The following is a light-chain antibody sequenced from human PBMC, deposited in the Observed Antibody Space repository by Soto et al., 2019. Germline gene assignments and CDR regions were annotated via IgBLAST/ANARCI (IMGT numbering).Light chain of an antibody. V-gene: IGLV4-69*01. Sequence: QPVLTQSPSASASLGASVKLTCTLSSGHSSYAIAWHQPEKGPRYLMKLDSDGSHTKGDAIPDRFSGSSSGAERYLTISSLQSEDEADYYCQTWGTGIHVVFGGGTKLTVL. CDR1: SGHSSYA. J-gene: IGLJ2*01. CDR3: QTWGTGIHVV. CDR2: LDSDGSH.